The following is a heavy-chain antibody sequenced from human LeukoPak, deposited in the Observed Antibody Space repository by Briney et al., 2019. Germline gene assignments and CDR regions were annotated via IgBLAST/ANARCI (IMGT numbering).Heavy chain of an antibody. CDR3: ARVPSPMTTVSRGDY. CDR2: ISSSSSYI. Sequence: GGSLRLSCAASGFTFSSYSMNWVRQAPGKGLEWVSSISSSSSYIYYADSVKGRFTISRDNAKNSLYLQMNSLRAEDTAVYYCARVPSPMTTVSRGDYWGQGTLVTVSS. J-gene: IGHJ4*02. V-gene: IGHV3-21*01. CDR1: GFTFSSYS. D-gene: IGHD4-17*01.